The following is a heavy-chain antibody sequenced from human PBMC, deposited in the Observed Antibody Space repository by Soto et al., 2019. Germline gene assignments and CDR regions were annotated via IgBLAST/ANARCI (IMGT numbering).Heavy chain of an antibody. V-gene: IGHV1-18*01. Sequence: QLVQSGGEVKEPGASVQVSCKASGYTFNNYGITWVRQAPGQGLEWLGWISVYNGNKNYAKKVQGRVSMTADTSTSTAHMELRSLLSDDTAVYFCARVAITLIRGLKVDFYSMDVWGQGTTVTVSS. J-gene: IGHJ6*02. D-gene: IGHD3-10*01. CDR3: ARVAITLIRGLKVDFYSMDV. CDR1: GYTFNNYG. CDR2: ISVYNGNK.